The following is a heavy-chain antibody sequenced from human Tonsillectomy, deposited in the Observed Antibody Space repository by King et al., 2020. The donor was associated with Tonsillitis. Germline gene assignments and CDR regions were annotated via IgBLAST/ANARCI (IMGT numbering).Heavy chain of an antibody. CDR3: AKGRARYSSGLIDY. CDR2: ISGSGGST. V-gene: IGHV3-23*04. J-gene: IGHJ4*02. D-gene: IGHD6-19*01. Sequence: VQLVESGGGLVQPGGSLRLSCAASGFTFSSYAMSWVRQAPGKGLEWVSAISGSGGSTYYADSVKGRFTIFIENSKKTLYLQMNSLRAEDTAVYYWAKGRARYSSGLIDYWGQGTLVTVSS. CDR1: GFTFSSYA.